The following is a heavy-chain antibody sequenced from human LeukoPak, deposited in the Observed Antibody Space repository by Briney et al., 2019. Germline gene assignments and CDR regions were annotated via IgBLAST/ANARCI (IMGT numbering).Heavy chain of an antibody. J-gene: IGHJ4*02. CDR1: GYTFTEYY. V-gene: IGHV1-2*02. Sequence: ASVKVSCKASGYTFTEYYMHWVRQAPGKGLEWMGWINPNSGGANYAENFQGRVTMTRDTSISTAYMELSSLGYDDTALYYCARGQSLNDYWGQGTLVTVSS. CDR2: INPNSGGA. CDR3: ARGQSLNDY.